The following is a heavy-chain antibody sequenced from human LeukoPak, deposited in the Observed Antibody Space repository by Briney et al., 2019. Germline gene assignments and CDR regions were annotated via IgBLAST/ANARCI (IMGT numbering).Heavy chain of an antibody. Sequence: ASVKVSCKPSGYTFTSYGISWVRQAPGQGLEWMGWISAYNGNTNYAQKLQGRVTMTTDTTTSTAYMELRSLRSDDTAVYYCARDITIFGVVISWFDPWGQGTLVTVSS. CDR1: GYTFTSYG. CDR3: ARDITIFGVVISWFDP. CDR2: ISAYNGNT. D-gene: IGHD3-3*01. J-gene: IGHJ5*02. V-gene: IGHV1-18*01.